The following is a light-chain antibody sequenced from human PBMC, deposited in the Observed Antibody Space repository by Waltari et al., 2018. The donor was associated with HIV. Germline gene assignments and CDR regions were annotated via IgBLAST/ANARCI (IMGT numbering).Light chain of an antibody. CDR2: DTN. CDR1: TGAVPRGHY. CDR3: LVSYSGARV. Sequence: QAVVTQDPSLTVSPGGTVTPPSGSRTGAVPRGHYPHWFHTRPGQAPRTLIYDTNNKHSWTPARFSASLLGGKAALTLSGAQPEDEAEYYCLVSYSGARVFGGGTKLTVL. J-gene: IGLJ2*01. V-gene: IGLV7-46*01.